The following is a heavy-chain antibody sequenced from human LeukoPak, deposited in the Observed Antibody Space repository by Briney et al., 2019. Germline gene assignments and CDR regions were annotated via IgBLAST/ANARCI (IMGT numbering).Heavy chain of an antibody. CDR2: IWYDGSNK. CDR3: ARDELGIQYYFDY. D-gene: IGHD7-27*01. Sequence: GSLRLSCAASGFTFSSYGMHWVRQAPGKGLEWVAVIWYDGSNKYYADSVEGRFTISRDNSKNTLYLQMNSLRAEDTAVYYCARDELGIQYYFDYWGQGTLVTVSS. J-gene: IGHJ4*02. CDR1: GFTFSSYG. V-gene: IGHV3-33*01.